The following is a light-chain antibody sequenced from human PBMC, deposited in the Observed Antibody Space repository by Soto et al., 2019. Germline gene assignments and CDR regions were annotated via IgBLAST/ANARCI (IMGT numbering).Light chain of an antibody. Sequence: QSVLTQPPSASGTPGQRVTISCSGGSSNIGTNAVNWYQQLPGTAPKLLIYNNNQRPSGVPDRFSGSKSGTPASLAISGLQSEDEADYYCAACDDSLNGYVFGTGTKVTVL. CDR1: SSNIGTNA. CDR3: AACDDSLNGYV. V-gene: IGLV1-44*01. J-gene: IGLJ1*01. CDR2: NNN.